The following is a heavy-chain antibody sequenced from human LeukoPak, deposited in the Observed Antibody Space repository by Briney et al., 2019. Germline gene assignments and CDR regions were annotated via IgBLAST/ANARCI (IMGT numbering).Heavy chain of an antibody. CDR2: IWYDGSKN. J-gene: IGHJ6*03. CDR3: AKDGDSGSYSLYYYYYMDV. V-gene: IGHV3-33*06. Sequence: GGSLRLSCAASGFTFSSYGMPWVRQAPGKGLEWVAVIWYDGSKNYFTSSVEGRFTISRDTTKTPLYLIMNSLRAEDKAVYYCAKDGDSGSYSLYYYYYMDVWGKGTTVTVSS. D-gene: IGHD1-26*01. CDR1: GFTFSSYG.